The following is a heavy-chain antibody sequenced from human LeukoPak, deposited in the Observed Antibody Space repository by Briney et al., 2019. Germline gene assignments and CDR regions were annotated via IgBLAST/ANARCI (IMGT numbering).Heavy chain of an antibody. Sequence: SETLSLTCTVSGGSISSGSYYWRWIRQPAGTGLEWIGRIYTSGSTNYNPSLKSRVTISVDTSKNQFSLKLSSVTAADTAVYYCARGGYDFWSGYGPVDYWGQGTLVTASS. V-gene: IGHV4-61*02. CDR3: ARGGYDFWSGYGPVDY. CDR1: GGSISSGSYY. J-gene: IGHJ4*02. D-gene: IGHD3-3*01. CDR2: IYTSGST.